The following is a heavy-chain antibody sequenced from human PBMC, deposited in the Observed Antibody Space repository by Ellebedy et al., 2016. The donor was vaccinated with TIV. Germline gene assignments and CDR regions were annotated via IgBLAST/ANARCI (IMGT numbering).Heavy chain of an antibody. CDR1: GFIFGNYF. J-gene: IGHJ4*02. CDR2: IKQDGSEK. Sequence: GESLKISCAASGFIFGNYFMNWVRQAPGKGLEWVANIKQDGSEKYYVDSVKGRFTISRDNAKNSVYLQMNSLRVDDTAVYCCARTYGNTRPEYWGQGTQVTVSS. CDR3: ARTYGNTRPEY. D-gene: IGHD1/OR15-1a*01. V-gene: IGHV3-7*03.